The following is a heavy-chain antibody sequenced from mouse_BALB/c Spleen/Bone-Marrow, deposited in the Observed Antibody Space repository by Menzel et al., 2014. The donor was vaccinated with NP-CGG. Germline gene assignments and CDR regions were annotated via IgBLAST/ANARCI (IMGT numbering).Heavy chain of an antibody. CDR1: GFNIKDFY. Sequence: EVQLVESGAELVRSGASVKLSCTASGFNIKDFYMHWVKQRPEQGLEWIGRIDPANGNTKYDPKFQGKATITADTSSNTAYLQLSSLTSEDTAVYYCARYDYGVYFDYWGQGTTLTVSS. CDR2: IDPANGNT. D-gene: IGHD2-4*01. CDR3: ARYDYGVYFDY. V-gene: IGHV14-3*02. J-gene: IGHJ2*01.